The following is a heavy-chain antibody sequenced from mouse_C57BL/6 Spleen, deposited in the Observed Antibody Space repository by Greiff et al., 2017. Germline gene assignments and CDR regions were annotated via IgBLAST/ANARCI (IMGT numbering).Heavy chain of an antibody. Sequence: EVNVVESGGDLVKPGGSLKLSCAASGFTFSSYGMSWVRQTPDKRLEWVATISSGGSYTYYPDSVKGRFTISRDNAKNTLYLQMSSLKSEDTAMYYCARYDYRFAYWGQGTLVTVSA. CDR2: ISSGGSYT. CDR1: GFTFSSYG. J-gene: IGHJ3*01. CDR3: ARYDYRFAY. D-gene: IGHD2-4*01. V-gene: IGHV5-6*01.